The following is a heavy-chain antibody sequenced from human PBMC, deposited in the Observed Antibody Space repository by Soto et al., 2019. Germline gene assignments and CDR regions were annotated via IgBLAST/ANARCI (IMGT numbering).Heavy chain of an antibody. Sequence: ASVKVSCKASGYTFTVYYMHCVLQSPLQGLEWMGWINPNSGGTNYAQKFQGRVTMTRDTSISTAYMELSRLRSDDTAVYYCARDKGVAATPEYYFDYWGQGTLVTVSS. J-gene: IGHJ4*02. D-gene: IGHD6-19*01. V-gene: IGHV1-2*02. CDR3: ARDKGVAATPEYYFDY. CDR2: INPNSGGT. CDR1: GYTFTVYY.